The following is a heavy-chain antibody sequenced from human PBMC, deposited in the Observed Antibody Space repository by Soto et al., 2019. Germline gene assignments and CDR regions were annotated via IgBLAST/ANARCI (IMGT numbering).Heavy chain of an antibody. J-gene: IGHJ4*02. CDR3: ARGFCGGDCYVDY. V-gene: IGHV3-48*03. CDR2: ISRSSTTI. D-gene: IGHD2-21*02. Sequence: EVQLVESGGVLVQPGGSLRLSCAASGFALSNYEMNWVRQAPGKGLEWVSYISRSSTTIYYADSVKGRFTISRDNAKNSLDLQMNSLRAEDTAVYYCARGFCGGDCYVDYWGQGTLVTVS. CDR1: GFALSNYE.